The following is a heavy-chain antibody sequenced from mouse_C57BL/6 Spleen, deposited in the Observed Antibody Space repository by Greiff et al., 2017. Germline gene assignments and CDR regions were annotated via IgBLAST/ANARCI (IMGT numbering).Heavy chain of an antibody. V-gene: IGHV14-4*01. CDR2: IDPENGDT. J-gene: IGHJ3*01. D-gene: IGHD2-1*01. Sequence: VQLQQSGAELVRPGASVKLSCTASGFNIKDDYMHWVKQRPEQGLEWIGWIDPENGDTEYASKFQGKATITADTSSNTAYLQLSSLTSEDTAVYYCTGGNEAWFAYWGQGTLVTVSA. CDR3: TGGNEAWFAY. CDR1: GFNIKDDY.